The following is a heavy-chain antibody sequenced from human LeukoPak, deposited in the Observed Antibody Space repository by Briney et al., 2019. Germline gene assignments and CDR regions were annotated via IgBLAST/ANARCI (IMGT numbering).Heavy chain of an antibody. Sequence: SETLSLTCTVSGGSISSYYWSWIRQPPGKGLEWIGYIYYSGSTNYNPSLKSRVTISVDTSKNQFSLKLSSVTAADTAVYYCARLTFGGVIVYWGQGTLVTVSS. D-gene: IGHD3-16*02. V-gene: IGHV4-59*01. J-gene: IGHJ4*02. CDR2: IYYSGST. CDR3: ARLTFGGVIVY. CDR1: GGSISSYY.